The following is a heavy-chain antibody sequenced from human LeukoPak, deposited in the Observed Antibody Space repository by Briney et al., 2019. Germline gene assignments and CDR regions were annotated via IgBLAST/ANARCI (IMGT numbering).Heavy chain of an antibody. V-gene: IGHV3-74*01. Sequence: GGSLRLSCAVSGFTFSGHWMFWVRQAPGKGLAWVSSTNSDGSITGYTDSVKGRFTISRDNSNNTVYLQMNSLRAEDTAVYYCARAPSNAHFDYWGQGTLVTVSS. J-gene: IGHJ4*02. D-gene: IGHD3-3*02. CDR3: ARAPSNAHFDY. CDR1: GFTFSGHW. CDR2: TNSDGSIT.